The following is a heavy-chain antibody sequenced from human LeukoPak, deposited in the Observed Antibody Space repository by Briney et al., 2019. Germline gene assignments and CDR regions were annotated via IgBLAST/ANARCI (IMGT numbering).Heavy chain of an antibody. Sequence: PSETLSLTCTVSGGSISSYYWSWIRQPPGKGLEWIGYIYYSGSTHYNPSLKSRVTISVDTSKNQFSLKLSSVTAADTAVYYCARVFYGSGSTHYYYYGMDVWGQGTTVTVSS. CDR2: IYYSGST. CDR3: ARVFYGSGSTHYYYYGMDV. D-gene: IGHD3-10*01. CDR1: GGSISSYY. J-gene: IGHJ6*02. V-gene: IGHV4-59*01.